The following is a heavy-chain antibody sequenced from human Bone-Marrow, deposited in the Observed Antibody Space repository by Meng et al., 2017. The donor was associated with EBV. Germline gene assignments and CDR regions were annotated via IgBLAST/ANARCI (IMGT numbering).Heavy chain of an antibody. Sequence: QVKLEQPGAEVKKPGAPVKVSCKASGYTFTGYYMHWVRQASGQGLEWMGRINPNSGDTNYAQKFQGRVTMTRDTSISTAYMELSRLRSDDTAVYYCARAKAAAAGTLIDYWGQGTLVTVSS. CDR3: ARAKAAAAGTLIDY. J-gene: IGHJ4*02. CDR2: INPNSGDT. CDR1: GYTFTGYY. V-gene: IGHV1-2*06. D-gene: IGHD6-13*01.